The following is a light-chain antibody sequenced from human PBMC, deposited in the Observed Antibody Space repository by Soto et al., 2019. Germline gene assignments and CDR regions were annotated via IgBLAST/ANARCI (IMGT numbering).Light chain of an antibody. Sequence: QSALTQPASVSGSPGQSITISCTGTSSDVGGYNYVSWYQQHPGKAPKLIIYEVSNRPSGVSNRFSGSKSGNTASLIISGLQAEDEADYYCSSYTSSSTLFGGGTKLTVL. CDR1: SSDVGGYNY. J-gene: IGLJ2*01. CDR2: EVS. CDR3: SSYTSSSTL. V-gene: IGLV2-14*01.